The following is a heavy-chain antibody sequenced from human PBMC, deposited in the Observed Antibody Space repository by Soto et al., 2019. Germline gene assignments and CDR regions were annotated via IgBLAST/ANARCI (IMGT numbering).Heavy chain of an antibody. J-gene: IGHJ4*02. CDR2: ITSDGSST. V-gene: IGHV3-74*01. D-gene: IGHD2-21*01. Sequence: VQLVESGGGLVQPGGSLRLSCAASGFSFSTTWMHWVRQVPGKGLVWVSRITSDGSSTTYADSVKGRFTISRDNAKNTLYLQMNSLSVEDTAVYYCARDWYYSIDSWGQGTLVAVSS. CDR1: GFSFSTTW. CDR3: ARDWYYSIDS.